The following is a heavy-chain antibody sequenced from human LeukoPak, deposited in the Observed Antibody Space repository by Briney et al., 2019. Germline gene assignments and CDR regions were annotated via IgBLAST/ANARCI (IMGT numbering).Heavy chain of an antibody. J-gene: IGHJ4*02. CDR2: ITSSGGNT. CDR3: AKVSWTTAARDY. Sequence: PGGSLRLSCAASGFTFSYYDLSWVRLAPGKGLEWVSGITSSGGNTYYTDSVKGRFTISRDNSENTLYLQMNSLRAEDTAVYYCAKVSWTTAARDYWGQGTLVTVSS. CDR1: GFTFSYYD. V-gene: IGHV3-23*01. D-gene: IGHD1-1*01.